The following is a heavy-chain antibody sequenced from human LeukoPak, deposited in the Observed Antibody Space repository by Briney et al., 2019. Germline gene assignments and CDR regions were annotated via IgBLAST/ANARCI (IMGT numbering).Heavy chain of an antibody. CDR3: AKDRVKGGITGTTSLDY. Sequence: PGGSLRLSCAASGFTFSSYAMSWVRQAPGKGLEWVSAISGSGGSTYYADSVKGRFTISRDNSKNTLYLQMNSLRAEETAVYYCAKDRVKGGITGTTSLDYWGQGTLVTVSS. V-gene: IGHV3-23*01. CDR2: ISGSGGST. CDR1: GFTFSSYA. J-gene: IGHJ4*02. D-gene: IGHD1-7*01.